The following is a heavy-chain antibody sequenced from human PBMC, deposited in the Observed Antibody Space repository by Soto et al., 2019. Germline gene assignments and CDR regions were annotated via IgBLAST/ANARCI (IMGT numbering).Heavy chain of an antibody. J-gene: IGHJ4*02. Sequence: GGSLRLSCAASGFTFSSYAMSWVRQAPGKGLEWVSAISGSGGSTYYADSVKGRFTISRDNSKNTLYLQMNSLRAEDTAVYYCAKESHTYYDFWSGYSSINYFDYWGQGTLVTVFS. D-gene: IGHD3-3*01. CDR2: ISGSGGST. CDR3: AKESHTYYDFWSGYSSINYFDY. CDR1: GFTFSSYA. V-gene: IGHV3-23*01.